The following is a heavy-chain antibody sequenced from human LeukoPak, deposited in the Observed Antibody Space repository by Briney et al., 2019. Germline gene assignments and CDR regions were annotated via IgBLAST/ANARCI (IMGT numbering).Heavy chain of an antibody. V-gene: IGHV3-48*03. Sequence: QPGGSLRLSWAASGFTFSSYEMNWVRQAPGKGLEWVSYISSSGSTIYYADSVKGRFTISRDNAKNSLYLQMNSLRAEDTAVYYCARFASIDYFDYWGQGTLVTVSS. J-gene: IGHJ4*02. D-gene: IGHD5-12*01. CDR2: ISSSGSTI. CDR3: ARFASIDYFDY. CDR1: GFTFSSYE.